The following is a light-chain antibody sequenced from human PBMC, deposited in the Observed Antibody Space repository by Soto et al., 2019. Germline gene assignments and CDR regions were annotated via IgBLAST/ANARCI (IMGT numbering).Light chain of an antibody. CDR3: MQPLQSWT. CDR1: HSLLHSNVYNY. J-gene: IGKJ1*01. CDR2: LGS. Sequence: DILITQSPLSLPVTPGEPASISCSSSHSLLHSNVYNYLDWYLQKPGQSPQLLIYLGSNRASGVPDRFSGSGSGTDFTLKISRVEAEDVGVYYCMQPLQSWTFGQGTKVDIK. V-gene: IGKV2-28*01.